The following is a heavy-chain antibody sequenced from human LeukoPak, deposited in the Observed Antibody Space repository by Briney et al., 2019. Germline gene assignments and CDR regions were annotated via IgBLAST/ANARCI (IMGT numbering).Heavy chain of an antibody. D-gene: IGHD1-26*01. CDR2: ISSSGDST. CDR1: GFTFTSYA. J-gene: IGHJ4*02. CDR3: AVLVGATKY. V-gene: IGHV3-23*01. Sequence: GGSLRLSCAASGFTFTSYAVSWVRQTPGKGLEWVSDISSSGDSTYYADSVKGRFTTSRDNPKNTLFLQMNSLRVEDTAVYYCAVLVGATKYWGQGTLVTVSS.